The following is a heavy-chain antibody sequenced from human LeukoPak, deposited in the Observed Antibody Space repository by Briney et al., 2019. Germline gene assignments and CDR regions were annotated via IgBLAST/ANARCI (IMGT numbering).Heavy chain of an antibody. V-gene: IGHV3-23*01. D-gene: IGHD1-26*01. Sequence: PGGSLRLSCAASGFTFSSYAMSWVRQAPGKGLEWVSAISGSGGSTYYADSVKGRFTISRDNSKNTVYLQMDSLRAEDTAVYYCAKAPSRGSYCEYWGQGTLVTVSS. CDR3: AKAPSRGSYCEY. CDR1: GFTFSSYA. CDR2: ISGSGGST. J-gene: IGHJ4*02.